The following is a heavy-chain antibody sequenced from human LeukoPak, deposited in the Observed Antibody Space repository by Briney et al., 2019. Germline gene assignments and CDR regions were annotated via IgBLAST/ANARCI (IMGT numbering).Heavy chain of an antibody. D-gene: IGHD5/OR15-5a*01. V-gene: IGHV3-66*01. CDR3: PDSPLSTIYSVTWEHDY. J-gene: IGHJ4*02. CDR2: IYTDGNT. CDR1: TFSVGSNY. Sequence: SGGSLRLSCVASTFSVGSNYMSWVRQAPGKGLEWVSVIYTDGNTYYADSVKGRFTISRDNSKNTLYLQMNSLRARDTVVVCCPDSPLSTIYSVTWEHDYWGQGTLVTVSS.